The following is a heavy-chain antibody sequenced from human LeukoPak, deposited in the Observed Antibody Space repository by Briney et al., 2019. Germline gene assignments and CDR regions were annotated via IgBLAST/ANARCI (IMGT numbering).Heavy chain of an antibody. V-gene: IGHV3-74*01. Sequence: GGSLRLSCAASGFTFSSYGMHWVRQAPGKELVWVSLIITDGSSAYYADSVMGRFTISRDNAKNTLFLQMNSLRAEDTAVYFCARGSHYALDVWGQGTTVTVS. CDR3: ARGSHYALDV. J-gene: IGHJ6*02. CDR2: IITDGSSA. CDR1: GFTFSSYG.